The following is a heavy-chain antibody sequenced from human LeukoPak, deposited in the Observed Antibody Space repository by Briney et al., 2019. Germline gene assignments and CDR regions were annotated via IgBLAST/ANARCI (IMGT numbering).Heavy chain of an antibody. CDR3: ARYQTGTMFAV. D-gene: IGHD1/OR15-1a*01. V-gene: IGHV4-34*10. CDR1: GFTFSDYY. CDR2: HSHSGSA. Sequence: GSLRLSCAASGFTFSDYYMSWIRQAPGKGLEWIGTHSHSGSAYYNPSLRSRITMSLDTSENQLSLKLYSVTAADTAIYYCARYQTGTMFAVWGQGTLVTISS. J-gene: IGHJ4*02.